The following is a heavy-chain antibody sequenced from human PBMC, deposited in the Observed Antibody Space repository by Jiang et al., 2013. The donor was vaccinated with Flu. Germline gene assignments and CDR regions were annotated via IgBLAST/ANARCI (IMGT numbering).Heavy chain of an antibody. D-gene: IGHD4-23*01. CDR2: INPNSGGT. CDR1: GYTFTGYY. V-gene: IGHV1-2*02. CDR3: ARDPTDPGGQDPPFDY. J-gene: IGHJ4*02. Sequence: GAEVKKPGASVKVSCKASGYTFTGYYMHWVRQAPGQGLEWMGWINPNSGGTNYAQKFQGRVTMTRDTSISTAYMELSRLRSDDTAVYYCARDPTDPGGQDPPFDYWGQGTLVTVSS.